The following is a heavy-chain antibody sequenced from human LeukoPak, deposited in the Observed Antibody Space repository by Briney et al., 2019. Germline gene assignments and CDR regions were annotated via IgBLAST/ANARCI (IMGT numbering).Heavy chain of an antibody. CDR1: EFTFSDYV. J-gene: IGHJ4*02. CDR2: ISYDGSNK. V-gene: IGHV3-30-3*01. CDR3: AREWTYSSGWSASGY. Sequence: GRSLRLSCAASEFTFSDYVMHWVRQAPGKGLEWVALISYDGSNKYYADSVKGRFTISRDNSKNTLYLQMNSLRAEDTALYYCAREWTYSSGWSASGYWGQGTLVTVSS. D-gene: IGHD6-19*01.